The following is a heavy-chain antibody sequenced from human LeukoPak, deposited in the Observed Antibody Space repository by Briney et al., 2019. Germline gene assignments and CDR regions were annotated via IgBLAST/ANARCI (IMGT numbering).Heavy chain of an antibody. Sequence: GSLRLSCAASRFTFSNYAMCWVRQAPGKGLEWVSAISKSGSTFHADSVKGRFTISRDNSKNTLYLQMNSLRAEDTAVYYCAKDQGIAVAWGQGTLVTVSS. D-gene: IGHD6-19*01. CDR1: RFTFSNYA. V-gene: IGHV3-23*01. CDR3: AKDQGIAVA. J-gene: IGHJ4*02. CDR2: ISKSGST.